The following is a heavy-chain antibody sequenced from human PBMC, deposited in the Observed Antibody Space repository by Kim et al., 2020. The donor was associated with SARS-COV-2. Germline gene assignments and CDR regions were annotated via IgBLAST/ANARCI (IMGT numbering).Heavy chain of an antibody. CDR2: DGNKR. Sequence: DGNKRDYADSVRGRFTISRDNSQKMLYLQMNRLRAEDTAIYFCARDSQYWGQGTVVTVTS. V-gene: IGHV3-33*01. CDR3: ARDSQY. J-gene: IGHJ4*02.